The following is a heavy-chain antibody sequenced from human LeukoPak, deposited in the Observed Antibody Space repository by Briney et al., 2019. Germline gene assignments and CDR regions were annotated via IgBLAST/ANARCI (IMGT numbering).Heavy chain of an antibody. V-gene: IGHV5-51*01. CDR2: IYPGDSDT. Sequence: GESLKISCKGSGYSFTSYWIGWVRQMPGKGLEWMGIIYPGDSDTRYSPSFQGQVTISADKSISTAYLQWSSLKASDTAMYYCARLRWFGELYLISALDYWGQGTLVTVSS. CDR3: ARLRWFGELYLISALDY. D-gene: IGHD3-10*01. CDR1: GYSFTSYW. J-gene: IGHJ4*02.